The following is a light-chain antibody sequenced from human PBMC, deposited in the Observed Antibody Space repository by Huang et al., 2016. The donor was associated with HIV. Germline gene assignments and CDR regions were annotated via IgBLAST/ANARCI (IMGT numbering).Light chain of an antibody. V-gene: IGKV3-20*01. CDR1: QSVSSSY. Sequence: EIVLTQSPGTLSLSPGERATLSCRASQSVSSSYLAWYQQEPGQAPRLLIYGASSRATGIPDRFSCSGSGTDFTLTISRLEPEDFAVYYCQQYGSSRTFGQGTKVEIK. CDR2: GAS. J-gene: IGKJ1*01. CDR3: QQYGSSRT.